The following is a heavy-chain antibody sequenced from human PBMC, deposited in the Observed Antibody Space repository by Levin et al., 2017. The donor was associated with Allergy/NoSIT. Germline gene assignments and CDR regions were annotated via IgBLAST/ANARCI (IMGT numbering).Heavy chain of an antibody. CDR2: IWYDGSNK. Sequence: GESLKISCAASGFTFSSYGMHWVRQAPGKGLEWVAVIWYDGSNKYYADSVKGRFTISRDNSKNTLYLQMNSLRAEDTAVYYCARDRGCSGGSCYSAYYYYGMDVWGQGTTVTVSS. V-gene: IGHV3-33*01. CDR1: GFTFSSYG. CDR3: ARDRGCSGGSCYSAYYYYGMDV. J-gene: IGHJ6*02. D-gene: IGHD2-15*01.